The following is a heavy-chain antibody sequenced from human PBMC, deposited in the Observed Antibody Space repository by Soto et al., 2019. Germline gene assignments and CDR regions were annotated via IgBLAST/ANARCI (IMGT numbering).Heavy chain of an antibody. V-gene: IGHV3-13*01. Sequence: GGSLRLSCAASGFTFSSYDMHWVRQATGKGLEWVSAIGTAGDTYYPGSVKGRFTISRENAKNSLYLQMNSLRVGDTAVYYCARAPFTGDARYFDYWGQGTLVTVSS. CDR3: ARAPFTGDARYFDY. CDR1: GFTFSSYD. D-gene: IGHD7-27*01. J-gene: IGHJ4*02. CDR2: IGTAGDT.